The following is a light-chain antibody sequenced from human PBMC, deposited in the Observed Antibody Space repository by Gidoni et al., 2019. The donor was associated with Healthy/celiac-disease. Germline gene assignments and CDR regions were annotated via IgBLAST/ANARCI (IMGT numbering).Light chain of an antibody. J-gene: IGLJ2*01. Sequence: QSALPQPASVSGSPGPSITISCTGTSSDVGSYNLVSWYQQHPGKAPKLMIYEGSKRPSGVSNRFSGSKSGNTASLTISGLQAEDEADYYCCSYAGSSTFVVFGGGTKLTVL. CDR2: EGS. V-gene: IGLV2-23*03. CDR3: CSYAGSSTFVV. CDR1: SSDVGSYNL.